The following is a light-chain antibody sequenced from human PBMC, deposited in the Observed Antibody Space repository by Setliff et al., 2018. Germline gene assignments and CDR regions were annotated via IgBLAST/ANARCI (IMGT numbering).Light chain of an antibody. J-gene: IGLJ1*01. CDR2: EVS. CDR1: SSDIGGFNY. V-gene: IGLV2-14*01. CDR3: TSYTSNSTEV. Sequence: QSALTQPASVSGSPGQSITISCTGTSSDIGGFNYVSWYQQHPGEAPKLMIYEVSNRPSGVPNRFSGAKAGNTASLTISGLQAEDEADYYCTSYTSNSTEVFGMGTKVTVL.